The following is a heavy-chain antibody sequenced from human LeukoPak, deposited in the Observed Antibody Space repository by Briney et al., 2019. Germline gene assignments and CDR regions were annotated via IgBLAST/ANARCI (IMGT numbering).Heavy chain of an antibody. CDR3: ARTLGGFTVDRATGFDL. D-gene: IGHD5-24*01. CDR2: ISAYEGNT. V-gene: IGHV1-18*01. CDR1: GYNFEILG. J-gene: IGHJ2*01. Sequence: GASAKVSCKASGYNFEILGISWVRQAPGQGLEWMGWISAYEGNTDYAQKFEDRVTMTTDTSTNTAYMDLRNLTSDDTAVYHCARTLGGFTVDRATGFDLWGRGTLVTVSS.